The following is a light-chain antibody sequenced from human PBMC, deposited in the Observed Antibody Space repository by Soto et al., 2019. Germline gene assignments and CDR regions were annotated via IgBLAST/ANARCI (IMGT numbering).Light chain of an antibody. J-gene: IGKJ1*01. CDR2: GAS. CDR3: QQYNNWPRT. Sequence: EIVMTQSPATLSVSPGERATLSCRASQSVSSNLAWYQQKPSQAPRPLLYGASTRATGIPAGFIGSGSGTEFTLTISSLQSEDFAVYYCQQYNNWPRTFGQGTKVEIK. CDR1: QSVSSN. V-gene: IGKV3-15*01.